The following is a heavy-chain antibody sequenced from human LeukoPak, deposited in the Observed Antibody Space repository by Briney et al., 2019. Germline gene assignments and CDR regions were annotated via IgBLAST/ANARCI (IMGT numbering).Heavy chain of an antibody. J-gene: IGHJ4*02. V-gene: IGHV3-48*01. CDR3: ARGPPTFSSTYYFDY. Sequence: GGSLRLSCAASGFTFSSYSMNWVRQAPGKGLEWVSYISSSSSTIYYADSVKGRFTISRDNAKNSLYLQMNSLRAEDTAVYYCARGPPTFSSTYYFDYWGQGTLVTVSS. CDR2: ISSSSSTI. CDR1: GFTFSSYS.